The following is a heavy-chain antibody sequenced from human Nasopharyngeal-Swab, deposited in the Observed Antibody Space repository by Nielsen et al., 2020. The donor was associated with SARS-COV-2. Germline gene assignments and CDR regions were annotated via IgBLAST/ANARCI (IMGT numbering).Heavy chain of an antibody. J-gene: IGHJ6*02. D-gene: IGHD6-19*01. CDR2: ISGSGGST. Sequence: GESLKISCAASGFTFSSYAMSWVRQAPGKGLEWVSAISGSGGSTYYADSVKGRFTISRDNSKNTLYLQMNSLGAEGTAVYYCAKDDRRSQWLVDYYYGMDVWGQGTTVTVSS. CDR3: AKDDRRSQWLVDYYYGMDV. V-gene: IGHV3-23*01. CDR1: GFTFSSYA.